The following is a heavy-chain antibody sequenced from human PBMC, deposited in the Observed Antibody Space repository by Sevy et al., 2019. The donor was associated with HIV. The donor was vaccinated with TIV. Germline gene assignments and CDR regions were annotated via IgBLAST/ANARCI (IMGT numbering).Heavy chain of an antibody. J-gene: IGHJ4*02. CDR1: GFTFSSYA. CDR3: AKDLKQQLRRAPFDY. Sequence: GGSLRLSCAASGFTFSSYAMSWVRQAPGKGLEWVSAMGGSGGSTYYGDSVKGRFTISRDNSKNRLYLQMNSLRAEDTAVYYCAKDLKQQLRRAPFDYWGQGTLVTVSS. D-gene: IGHD6-13*01. V-gene: IGHV3-23*01. CDR2: MGGSGGST.